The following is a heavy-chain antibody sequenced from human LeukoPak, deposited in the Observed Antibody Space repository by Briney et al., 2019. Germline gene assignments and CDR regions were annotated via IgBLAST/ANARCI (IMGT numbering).Heavy chain of an antibody. D-gene: IGHD4-17*01. CDR1: GFTFSSYA. V-gene: IGHV3-30-3*01. CDR2: ISYDGSNK. CDR3: ARDHGDYSGKDY. J-gene: IGHJ4*02. Sequence: GGSLRLSCAASGFTFSSYAMHWVRQAPGKGLEWVAVISYDGSNKYYADSVKGRFTISRDNSKNTLYLQMNSLRAEDTAVYFCARDHGDYSGKDYWGQGTLVTVSS.